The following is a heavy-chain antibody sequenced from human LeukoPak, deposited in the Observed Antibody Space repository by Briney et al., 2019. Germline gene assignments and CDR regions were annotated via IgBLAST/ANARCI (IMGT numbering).Heavy chain of an antibody. CDR2: ISGSSSYI. CDR1: GFTLSGYN. D-gene: IGHD6-6*01. V-gene: IGHV3-21*01. Sequence: GGSLRLSCAASGFTLSGYNMNWVRQAPGKGLEWVSSISGSSSYIYYADSVRGRFTISRDNAKNSLYLQMDSLRAEDTAVYFCAYAAQIDYRGQGTLVTVSS. J-gene: IGHJ4*02. CDR3: AYAAQIDY.